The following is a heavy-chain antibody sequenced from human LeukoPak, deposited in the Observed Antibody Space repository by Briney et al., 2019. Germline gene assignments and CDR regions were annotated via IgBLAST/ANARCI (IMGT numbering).Heavy chain of an antibody. J-gene: IGHJ6*03. CDR1: GGSFSGYY. D-gene: IGHD2-2*01. CDR3: ARDYCSSTSCYQYFYYYYYMDV. Sequence: PSETLSLTCAVYGGSFSGYYWSWIRQPPGKGLEWIGEINHSGSTNYNPSLKSRVTISVDTSKNQFSLKLSSVTAADTAVYYCARDYCSSTSCYQYFYYYYYMDVWGKGTTVTVSS. V-gene: IGHV4-34*01. CDR2: INHSGST.